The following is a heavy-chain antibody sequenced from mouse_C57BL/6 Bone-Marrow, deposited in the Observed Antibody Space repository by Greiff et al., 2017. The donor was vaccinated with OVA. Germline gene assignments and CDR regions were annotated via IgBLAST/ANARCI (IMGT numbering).Heavy chain of an antibody. CDR3: TGTVDY. Sequence: QVHVKQSGAELVRPGASVTLSCKASGYTFTDYEMHWVKQTPVHGLEWIGAIDPETGGTAYNQKFKGKAILTADKSSSTAYMELRSLTSEDSAVYYCTGTVDYWGQGTTLTVSS. CDR2: IDPETGGT. V-gene: IGHV1-15*01. CDR1: GYTFTDYE. D-gene: IGHD4-1*01. J-gene: IGHJ2*01.